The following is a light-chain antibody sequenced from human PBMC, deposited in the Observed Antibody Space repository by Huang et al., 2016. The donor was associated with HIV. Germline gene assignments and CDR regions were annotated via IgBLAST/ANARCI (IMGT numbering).Light chain of an antibody. V-gene: IGKV1-5*03. CDR3: QQLHNSPYT. CDR2: KAS. J-gene: IGKJ2*01. Sequence: DIQMTQSPSTLSASIGDRVTITCRASQSLSGWLAWYQQRPGNAPNLLISKASSLQSGVPPRFSGSGSGTDFILTISSLQPDDFETYYCQQLHNSPYTFGQGTKLEIK. CDR1: QSLSGW.